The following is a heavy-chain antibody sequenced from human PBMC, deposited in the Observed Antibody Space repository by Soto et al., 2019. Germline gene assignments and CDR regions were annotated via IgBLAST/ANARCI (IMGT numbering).Heavy chain of an antibody. D-gene: IGHD3-22*01. CDR2: IYYSGST. CDR1: VGSISSSSYY. V-gene: IGHV4-39*01. J-gene: IGHJ4*02. CDR3: ASTYDSSGSRDY. Sequence: PSETLSLTCTFSVGSISSSSYYCGWIRQPPGKGLEWIGSIYYSGSTYYNPSLKSRVTISVDTSKNQFSLKLSSVTAADTAVYYCASTYDSSGSRDYWAQGTLAIVSS.